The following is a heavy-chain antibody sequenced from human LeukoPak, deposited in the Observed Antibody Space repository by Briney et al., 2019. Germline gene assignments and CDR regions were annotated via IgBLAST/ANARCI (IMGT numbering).Heavy chain of an antibody. V-gene: IGHV4-34*01. CDR1: GGSFSGYY. CDR2: INHSGST. D-gene: IGHD3-10*01. Sequence: SETLSLTCAVYGGSFSGYYWSWIRQPPGKGLEWIGEINHSGSTNYNPSLKSRVTISVDTSKNQFSLKLSSVTAADTAVYYCARGRRKGYYGSGSYYRNAFDIWGQGTMVTVSS. J-gene: IGHJ3*02. CDR3: ARGRRKGYYGSGSYYRNAFDI.